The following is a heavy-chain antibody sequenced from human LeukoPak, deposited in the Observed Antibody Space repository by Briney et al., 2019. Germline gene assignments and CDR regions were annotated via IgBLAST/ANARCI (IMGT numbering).Heavy chain of an antibody. CDR3: ARGRITMVRGVIRKIYYFDY. CDR1: GGSFSGYY. D-gene: IGHD3-10*01. V-gene: IGHV4-34*01. Sequence: SETLSLTCAVYGGSFSGYYWSWIRQPPGKGLEWIGEINHSGSTNYNPSLKSRVTISVDTSKNQFSLKLSSVTAADTAVYYCARGRITMVRGVIRKIYYFDYWGQGTLVTVSS. CDR2: INHSGST. J-gene: IGHJ4*02.